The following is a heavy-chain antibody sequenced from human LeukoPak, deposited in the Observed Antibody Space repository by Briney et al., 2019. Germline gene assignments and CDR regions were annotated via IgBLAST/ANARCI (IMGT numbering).Heavy chain of an antibody. CDR2: INPNSGGT. D-gene: IGHD3-10*01. Sequence: ASVEVSCKASGYTFTGYYMHWVRQAPGQGLEWMGWINPNSGGTNYAQKFQGRVTMTRDTSISTAYMELSRLRSDDTAVYYCARGDRMVRGVIHWFDPWGRGTLVTVSS. CDR1: GYTFTGYY. V-gene: IGHV1-2*02. CDR3: ARGDRMVRGVIHWFDP. J-gene: IGHJ5*02.